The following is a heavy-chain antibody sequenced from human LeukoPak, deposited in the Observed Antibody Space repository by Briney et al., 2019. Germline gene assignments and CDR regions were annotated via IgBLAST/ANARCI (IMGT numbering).Heavy chain of an antibody. CDR1: GFTFSTYA. CDR2: ISGSGDST. Sequence: GGSLRLSCAASGFTFSTYAMNWVRQAPGKGLEWVSAISGSGDSTYYADSVKGRFTISRDNSKSTLYLQMNSLRAEDTAVYYCAKGHDTRTATLDYWGQGTLVTVSS. V-gene: IGHV3-23*01. D-gene: IGHD1-1*01. CDR3: AKGHDTRTATLDY. J-gene: IGHJ4*02.